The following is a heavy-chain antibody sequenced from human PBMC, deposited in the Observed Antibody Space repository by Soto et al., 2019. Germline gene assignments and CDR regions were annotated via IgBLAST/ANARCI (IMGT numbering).Heavy chain of an antibody. CDR2: IYYSGST. CDR1: GGSISSSSYY. V-gene: IGHV4-39*01. J-gene: IGHJ6*03. CDR3: ASQGYCTNGVCSHYYYYMDV. D-gene: IGHD2-8*01. Sequence: PSETLSLTCTVSGGSISSSSYYWGWIRQPPGKGLEWIGSIYYSGSTYYNPSLKSRVTISVDTSKNQFSLKLSSVTAADTAVYYCASQGYCTNGVCSHYYYYMDVWGKGTTVT.